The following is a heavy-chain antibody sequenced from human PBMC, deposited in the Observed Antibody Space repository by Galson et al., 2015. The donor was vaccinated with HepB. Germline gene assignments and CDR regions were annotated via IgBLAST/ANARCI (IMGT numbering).Heavy chain of an antibody. CDR1: KFTFGDYT. J-gene: IGHJ4*02. CDR2: IRSKAHGGTT. V-gene: IGHV3-49*03. Sequence: SLRLSCAGSKFTFGDYTMSWFRQAPGKGLEWVGSIRSKAHGGTTEYVASVKGRFTISRNDSKSVADLQMNGLTTEGTAMYYCAGDRKGGYGPFDYWGQGTLVTVSS. D-gene: IGHD5-12*01. CDR3: AGDRKGGYGPFDY.